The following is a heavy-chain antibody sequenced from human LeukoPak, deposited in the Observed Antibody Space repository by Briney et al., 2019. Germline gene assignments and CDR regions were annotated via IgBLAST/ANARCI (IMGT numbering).Heavy chain of an antibody. J-gene: IGHJ4*02. V-gene: IGHV3-23*01. CDR2: ISVSGGST. CDR3: AQGRREGCTYSSCFGTDY. CDR1: GFTFSSYT. D-gene: IGHD2-2*01. Sequence: GGSLRLSCAVSGFTFSSYTMSWVRQAPGKGLEWVSGISVSGGSTYYADSVKGRSTISRDNSKNTLYLQMNSLRAEDTAVYYCAQGRREGCTYSSCFGTDYWGQGTLVTVSS.